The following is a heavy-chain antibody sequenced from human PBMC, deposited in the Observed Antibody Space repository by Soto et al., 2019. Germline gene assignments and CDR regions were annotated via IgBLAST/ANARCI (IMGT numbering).Heavy chain of an antibody. D-gene: IGHD6-13*01. CDR2: IYWNDDK. V-gene: IGHV2-5*01. CDR3: AHSDYSSSSAYWYFDL. J-gene: IGHJ2*01. Sequence: QITLKESGPTLVKPTQTLTLTCTFSGFSLSTSGVGVGWIRQPPGKALEWLALIYWNDDKRYSPSLKSRLTITKDTSKNQVVLTMTNMDPVDTATYSCAHSDYSSSSAYWYFDLWGRGTLVTVSS. CDR1: GFSLSTSGVG.